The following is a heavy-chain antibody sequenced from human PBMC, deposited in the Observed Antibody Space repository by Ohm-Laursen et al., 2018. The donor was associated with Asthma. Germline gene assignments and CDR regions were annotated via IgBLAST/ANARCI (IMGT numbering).Heavy chain of an antibody. Sequence: SLRLSCSASGFTFSSYAINWVRQAPGKGLEWVSAISGSGGSTYYADSVKGRFTISRDNSKNTLYLQMHSLRGVDTAVYYCAKEVSGWGTFDYWGQGTLVTVSS. V-gene: IGHV3-23*01. D-gene: IGHD6-19*01. J-gene: IGHJ4*02. CDR2: ISGSGGST. CDR3: AKEVSGWGTFDY. CDR1: GFTFSSYA.